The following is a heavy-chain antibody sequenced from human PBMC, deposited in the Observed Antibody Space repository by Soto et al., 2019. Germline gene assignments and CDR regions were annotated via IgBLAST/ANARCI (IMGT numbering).Heavy chain of an antibody. CDR1: GFTVSSNY. D-gene: IGHD3-16*01. Sequence: EVQLVESGGGLVQPGGSLRLSCAASGFTVSSNYMSWVRQAPGKGLEWVSVIYSGGSTYYADSVKGRFTISRHNSKNPLYLQMNSLRAEETAVYYCARGGTYDYIWGSYVYWGQGTLVTVSS. J-gene: IGHJ4*02. CDR3: ARGGTYDYIWGSYVY. CDR2: IYSGGST. V-gene: IGHV3-53*04.